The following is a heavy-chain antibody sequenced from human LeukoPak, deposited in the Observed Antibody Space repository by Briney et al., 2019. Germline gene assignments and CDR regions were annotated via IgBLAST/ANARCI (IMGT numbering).Heavy chain of an antibody. J-gene: IGHJ6*03. D-gene: IGHD2-21*02. CDR3: ATYGGDSVSYYYHMDV. V-gene: IGHV4-30-4*02. CDR1: GGSISSGDYY. CDR2: IYYSGST. Sequence: SETLSLTCTVSGGSISSGDYYWSWIRQPPGKGLEWIGYIYYSGSTYYNPSLKSRVTISVDTSKNQFSLKLSSVTAADTAVYYCATYGGDSVSYYYHMDVWGTGTTVTVSS.